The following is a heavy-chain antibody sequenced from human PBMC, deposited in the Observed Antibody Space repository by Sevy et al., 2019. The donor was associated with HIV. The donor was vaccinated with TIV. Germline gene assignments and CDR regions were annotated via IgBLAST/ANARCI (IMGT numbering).Heavy chain of an antibody. CDR1: GYTFTSYA. D-gene: IGHD2-2*01. CDR2: ISTFNVNT. Sequence: ASVKVSCKASGYTFTSYAISWVRQAPGQGLEWMGWISTFNVNTNNSQKFQGRVTMTTDTSTSTAYMELRSLRSDDTAVYYCARDDCSNFSSHGSLLHWGQGTLVTGSS. CDR3: ARDDCSNFSSHGSLLH. V-gene: IGHV1-18*01. J-gene: IGHJ4*02.